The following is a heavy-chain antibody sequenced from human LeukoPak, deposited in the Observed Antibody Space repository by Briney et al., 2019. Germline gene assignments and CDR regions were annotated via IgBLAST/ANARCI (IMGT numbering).Heavy chain of an antibody. J-gene: IGHJ4*02. Sequence: PGRSLRLSCAAPGFTFSTFGIHWVRQAPGKGLEWVAAISPDGNNEYYTDSVKGRFTISRDNSKNMIYLQMNSLRGEDSAVYYCAKVNNYDDYWGQGTLVTVSS. CDR3: AKVNNYDDY. V-gene: IGHV3-30*18. D-gene: IGHD1/OR15-1a*01. CDR1: GFTFSTFG. CDR2: ISPDGNNE.